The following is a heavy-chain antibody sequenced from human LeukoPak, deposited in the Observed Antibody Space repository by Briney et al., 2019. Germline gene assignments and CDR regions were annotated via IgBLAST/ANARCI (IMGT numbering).Heavy chain of an antibody. CDR3: ARHRAPTPGGNGMDV. V-gene: IGHV4-39*01. CDR1: GGSISSGGYY. CDR2: FYYTGST. D-gene: IGHD3-16*01. Sequence: PSETLSLTCTVSGGSISSGGYYWSWIRQPPGKGLEWIGTFYYTGSTYFNASLKSRVTTSVDTSKNQLSLKMTSVTAADTAVYYCARHRAPTPGGNGMDVWGQGTTVTVSS. J-gene: IGHJ6*02.